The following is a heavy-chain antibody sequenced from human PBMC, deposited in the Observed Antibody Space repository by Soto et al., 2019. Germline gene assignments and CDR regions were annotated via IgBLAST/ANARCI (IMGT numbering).Heavy chain of an antibody. D-gene: IGHD2-8*02. Sequence: GSLRLSCAASGFTFSNYAMSWVRQAPGKGLEWVSVISGSGGSTNYADSVKGRFTISRDNSKDTLYLQMNSLRAEDTAVYYCAKEVLRAYYYAMDVWGQGTTVTVSS. CDR3: AKEVLRAYYYAMDV. CDR1: GFTFSNYA. V-gene: IGHV3-23*01. J-gene: IGHJ6*02. CDR2: ISGSGGST.